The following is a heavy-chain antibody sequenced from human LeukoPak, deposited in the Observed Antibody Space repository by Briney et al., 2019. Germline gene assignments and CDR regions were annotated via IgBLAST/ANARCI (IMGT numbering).Heavy chain of an antibody. D-gene: IGHD3-10*01. V-gene: IGHV4-34*01. CDR2: INHKGAT. J-gene: IGHJ6*04. Sequence: PSETLSLTCAVYGGSFSGYYWTWVRQPPGKGLEWIGEINHKGATNYNPSLKSRVPISLDTSKNQFYLKLSSVTAADTAVYYCARGPHFYGSGSYEYSYYYYYYGMDVWGKGTAVTVSS. CDR1: GGSFSGYY. CDR3: ARGPHFYGSGSYEYSYYYYYYGMDV.